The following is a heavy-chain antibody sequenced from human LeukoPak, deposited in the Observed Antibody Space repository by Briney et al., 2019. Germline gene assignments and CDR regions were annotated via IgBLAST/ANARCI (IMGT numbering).Heavy chain of an antibody. CDR2: ISSSSSYI. D-gene: IGHD2-2*02. V-gene: IGHV3-21*01. Sequence: GGSLRLSCAATGFTFSSYSMNWVRQAPGKGLEWVSSISSSSSYIYYADSVKGRFTISRDNAKNSLYLQMNSLRAEDTAVYYCAREITVYCSSTSCYRGYFDYWGQGTLVTVSS. CDR1: GFTFSSYS. CDR3: AREITVYCSSTSCYRGYFDY. J-gene: IGHJ4*02.